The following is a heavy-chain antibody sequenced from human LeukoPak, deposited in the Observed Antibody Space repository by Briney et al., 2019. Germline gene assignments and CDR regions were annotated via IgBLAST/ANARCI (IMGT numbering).Heavy chain of an antibody. CDR2: IKFHGHET. D-gene: IGHD5-18*01. V-gene: IGHV3-30*02. Sequence: GGSLTLSCVASGFNFNNYDLHWVRQAPGKGLEWVAFIKFHGHETFYADSVEGRFTISRDNAKNSLYLQMNSLRAEDTAVYYCAKEGGYSYGDDYWGQGTLVTVSS. J-gene: IGHJ4*02. CDR3: AKEGGYSYGDDY. CDR1: GFNFNNYD.